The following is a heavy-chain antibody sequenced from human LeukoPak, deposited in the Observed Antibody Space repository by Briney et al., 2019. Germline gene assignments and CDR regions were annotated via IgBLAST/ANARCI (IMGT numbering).Heavy chain of an antibody. CDR1: GGSISSGDYY. J-gene: IGHJ6*03. Sequence: PSETLSLTCTVSGGSISSGDYYWSWIRQPPGKGREWIGYIYYSGSTYYNPSLKSRVTISVDTSKNQFSLKLSSVTAADTAVYYCARDYVQAGDMDVWGKGTTVTVSS. V-gene: IGHV4-30-4*08. CDR2: IYYSGST. D-gene: IGHD3-10*02. CDR3: ARDYVQAGDMDV.